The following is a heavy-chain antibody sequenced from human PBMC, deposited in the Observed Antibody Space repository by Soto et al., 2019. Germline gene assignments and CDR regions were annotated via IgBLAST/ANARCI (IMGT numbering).Heavy chain of an antibody. V-gene: IGHV4-31*03. CDR1: GGSISSGGYY. J-gene: IGHJ5*02. D-gene: IGHD6-6*01. CDR2: IYYSGST. CDR3: ARVVAARPPWFDP. Sequence: SETLSLTCXVSGGSISSGGYYWSWIRQHPGKGLEWIGYIYYSGSTYYNPSLKSRVTISVDTSKNQFSLKLSSVTAADTAVYYCARVVAARPPWFDPWGQGTLVTVSS.